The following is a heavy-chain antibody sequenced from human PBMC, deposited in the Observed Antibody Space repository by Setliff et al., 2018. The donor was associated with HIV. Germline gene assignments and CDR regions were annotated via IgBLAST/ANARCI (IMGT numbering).Heavy chain of an antibody. Sequence: ASVKVSCKASGYSFTGHYIHWVRQAPGQGLEWLGRIDPNSGGTKYAQKFQGRVTMTRDTSISTAYMEPSRLTSDDTAVYYCAKDVVVVTAAHFYFDYWGQGTLVTVS. CDR3: AKDVVVVTAAHFYFDY. CDR2: IDPNSGGT. CDR1: GYSFTGHY. V-gene: IGHV1-2*06. J-gene: IGHJ4*02. D-gene: IGHD2-2*01.